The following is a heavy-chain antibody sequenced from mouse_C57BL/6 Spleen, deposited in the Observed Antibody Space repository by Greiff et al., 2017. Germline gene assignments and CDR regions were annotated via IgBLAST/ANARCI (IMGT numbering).Heavy chain of an antibody. CDR2: INPNNGGT. D-gene: IGHD3-2*02. CDR1: GYTFTDYY. V-gene: IGHV1-26*01. Sequence: EVQLQQSGPELVKPGASVKISCKASGYTFTDYYMNWVKQSHGKSLEWIGDINPNNGGTSYNQKFKGKATLTVDKSSSTAYMELRSLTSEDSAVYYCARTLSSGYASFAYWGQGTLVTVSA. J-gene: IGHJ3*01. CDR3: ARTLSSGYASFAY.